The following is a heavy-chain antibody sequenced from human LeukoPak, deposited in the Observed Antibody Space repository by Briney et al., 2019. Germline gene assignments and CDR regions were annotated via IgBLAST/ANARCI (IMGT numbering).Heavy chain of an antibody. D-gene: IGHD2-15*01. CDR1: GFTFSYYA. CDR2: ISNDGGNR. CDR3: ADSDGYYYDV. Sequence: GGSLRLSCVASGFTSGFTFSYYAMHWVRQAPGKGPEWVAFISNDGGNRYFANSVKGRFTISRDNSKNTVYLQMNSLGAEDTAVYYCADSDGYYYDVWGQGTLVTVS. J-gene: IGHJ4*02. V-gene: IGHV3-30-3*01.